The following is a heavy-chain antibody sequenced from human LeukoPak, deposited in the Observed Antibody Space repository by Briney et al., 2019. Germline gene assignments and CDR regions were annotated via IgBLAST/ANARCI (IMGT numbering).Heavy chain of an antibody. CDR3: AGQVVVVAATDWFDP. J-gene: IGHJ5*02. V-gene: IGHV3-9*01. D-gene: IGHD2-15*01. CDR1: GFTFDDYA. CDR2: ISWNSGSI. Sequence: GGSLRLSCAASGFTFDDYAMHWVRQAPGKGLEWVSGISWNSGSIGYADSVKGRFTISRDNAKNSLYLQMNSLRAEDTALYYCAGQVVVVAATDWFDPRGQGTLVTVPS.